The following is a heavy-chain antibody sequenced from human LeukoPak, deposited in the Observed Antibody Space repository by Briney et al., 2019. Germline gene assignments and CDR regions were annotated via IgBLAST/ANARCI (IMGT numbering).Heavy chain of an antibody. CDR1: GGSFSGYY. D-gene: IGHD3-9*01. CDR3: ARVILTGSYYFDY. Sequence: SETLSLTCAVYGGSFSGYYWSWIRQPPGKGLEWIGEINHSGSTNYNPSPKSRVTISVDTSKNQFSLKLSSVTAADTAVYYCARVILTGSYYFDYWGQGTLVTVSS. CDR2: INHSGST. J-gene: IGHJ4*02. V-gene: IGHV4-34*01.